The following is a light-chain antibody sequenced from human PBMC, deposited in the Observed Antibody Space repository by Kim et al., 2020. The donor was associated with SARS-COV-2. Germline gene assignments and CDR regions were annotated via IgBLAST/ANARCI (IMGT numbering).Light chain of an antibody. CDR2: KAS. V-gene: IGKV1-5*03. J-gene: IGKJ4*01. CDR1: QSFSSW. Sequence: DIQMTQSPSTLSASVGDRVTITCRASQSFSSWLAWYQQTPGKAPKLLIYKASRLIPGVPSRFNGSGSGTEFTLTISGLQPDDFATYYCQQYNNYPLTFGGGTKVEI. CDR3: QQYNNYPLT.